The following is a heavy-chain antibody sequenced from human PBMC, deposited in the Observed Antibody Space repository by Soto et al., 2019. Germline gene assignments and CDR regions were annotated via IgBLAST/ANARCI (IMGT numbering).Heavy chain of an antibody. V-gene: IGHV3-21*01. Sequence: GGSLRLSCAASGFTFSNYNMNWVRQAPGKGLEWVSSISSGSTYIYYADSVKGRFTISRDNAKDSLYLQMNSLRAEDTAVYYCAKEYSSSSWDVDYWGQGTLVTVSS. CDR1: GFTFSNYN. CDR3: AKEYSSSSWDVDY. D-gene: IGHD6-6*01. CDR2: ISSGSTYI. J-gene: IGHJ4*02.